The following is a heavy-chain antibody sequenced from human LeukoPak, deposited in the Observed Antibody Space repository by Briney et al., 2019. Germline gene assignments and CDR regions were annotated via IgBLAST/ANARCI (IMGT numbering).Heavy chain of an antibody. V-gene: IGHV1-2*02. CDR3: ARSENGDYAPSFDY. CDR1: GYTFTGYY. J-gene: IGHJ4*02. CDR2: INPNSGGT. D-gene: IGHD4-17*01. Sequence: GASVKVSCKASGYTFTGYYMHWVRQAPGQGLEWMGWINPNSGGTNYAQKFQGRVTMTRDTPISTAYMELSRLRSDDTAVYYCARSENGDYAPSFDYWGQGTLVTVS.